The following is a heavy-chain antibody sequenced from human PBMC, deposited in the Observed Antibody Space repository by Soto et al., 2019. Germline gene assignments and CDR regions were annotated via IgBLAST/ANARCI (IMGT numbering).Heavy chain of an antibody. V-gene: IGHV1-69*13. CDR3: ASRLRFLEWSHRGYYGMDV. D-gene: IGHD3-3*01. CDR2: IIPIFGTA. Sequence: SVKVSCKASGGTFSSYAISWVRQAPGQGLEWMGGIIPIFGTANYAQKFQGRVTITADESTSTAYMELSSLRSEDTAVYYCASRLRFLEWSHRGYYGMDVWGQGTTVTVSS. J-gene: IGHJ6*02. CDR1: GGTFSSYA.